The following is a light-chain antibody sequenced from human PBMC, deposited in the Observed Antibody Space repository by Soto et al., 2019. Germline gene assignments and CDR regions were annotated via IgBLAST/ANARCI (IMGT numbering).Light chain of an antibody. J-gene: IGKJ4*01. CDR2: AAS. CDR1: QRISSY. CDR3: QQGYGIPLT. Sequence: DIQMTQSPSSLSASVGDTLTITCRASQRISSYLNWFQQKRGKAPKLLISAASTLQSGVPSRFSGSGSGTHFTLTISSLQPEDFATYYCQQGYGIPLTFVGGTKVEIK. V-gene: IGKV1-39*01.